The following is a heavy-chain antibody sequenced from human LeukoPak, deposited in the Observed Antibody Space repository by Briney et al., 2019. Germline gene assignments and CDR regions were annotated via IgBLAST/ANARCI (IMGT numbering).Heavy chain of an antibody. V-gene: IGHV3-74*01. CDR2: INSDGKTT. J-gene: IGHJ1*01. D-gene: IGHD3-10*01. Sequence: GGSLRLSCAASGCAFSNYWMYWVRQAPGKGLVWVSRINSDGKTTNYADSVKGRLTISRDNAKNKLSLQMNSLRADDTAVYYCASDITLTRGGRSAYWGEGTLVTV. CDR1: GCAFSNYW. CDR3: ASDITLTRGGRSAY.